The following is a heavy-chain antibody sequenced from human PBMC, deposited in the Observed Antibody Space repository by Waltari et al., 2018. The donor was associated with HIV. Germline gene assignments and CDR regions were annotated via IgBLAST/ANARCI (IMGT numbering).Heavy chain of an antibody. J-gene: IGHJ6*02. CDR1: GGTFSSYA. D-gene: IGHD5-18*01. CDR3: ARDGYSYGQDDYYYYGMDV. Sequence: QVQLVQSGAEVKKPGSSVKVSCKASGGTFSSYAISWVRQAPGQGLEWMGGIIPIFGTANDAQKFQGRVTITADESTSTAYMELSSLRSEDTAVYYCARDGYSYGQDDYYYYGMDVWGQGTTVTVSS. V-gene: IGHV1-69*01. CDR2: IIPIFGTA.